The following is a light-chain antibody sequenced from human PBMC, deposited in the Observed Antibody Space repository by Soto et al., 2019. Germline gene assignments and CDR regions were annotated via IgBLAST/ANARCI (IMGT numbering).Light chain of an antibody. CDR1: QSVSSY. CDR3: QQRSNWPPT. Sequence: EIVLTQSPATLSLSPGERATLSCRASQSVSSYLAWYQQKPGQAPRLLIYDASNRATGIPARFSGSGSGTDFALTISSLEPEGFAVYYCQQRSNWPPTF. J-gene: IGKJ1*01. CDR2: DAS. V-gene: IGKV3-11*01.